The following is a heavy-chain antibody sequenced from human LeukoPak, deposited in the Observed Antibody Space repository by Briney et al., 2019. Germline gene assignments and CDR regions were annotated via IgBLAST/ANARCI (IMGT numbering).Heavy chain of an antibody. CDR1: GGSFSGYY. J-gene: IGHJ4*02. Sequence: PSETLSLTCAVYGGSFSGYYWSWLRQPPRKGLEWMGEINHSGSTNYNPSLKSRVTISVDTSKNQFSLKLSSVSAADTAVYYCARGRYYYGSGSYYFDYWGQGTLVTVSS. CDR3: ARGRYYYGSGSYYFDY. CDR2: INHSGST. V-gene: IGHV4-34*01. D-gene: IGHD3-10*01.